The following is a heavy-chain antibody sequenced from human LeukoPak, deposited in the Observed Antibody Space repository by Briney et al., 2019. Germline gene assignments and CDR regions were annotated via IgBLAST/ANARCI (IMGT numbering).Heavy chain of an antibody. CDR3: ARGYRSTTSCYFDH. D-gene: IGHD2-2*01. J-gene: IGHJ5*02. V-gene: IGHV4-4*07. CDR2: VENDGTT. CDR1: GDSITSYH. Sequence: PSETLSLTCTVSGDSITSYHWSWIRQSARKGLEWIGRVENDGTTNYSPSLTSRVTMSADTSKNQVSLTLKFVTAADTAIYFCARGYRSTTSCYFDHWGRGTLVTVSS.